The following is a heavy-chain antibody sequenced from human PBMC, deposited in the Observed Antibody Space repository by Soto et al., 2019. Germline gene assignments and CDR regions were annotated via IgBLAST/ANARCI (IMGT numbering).Heavy chain of an antibody. CDR2: ISSSSSYI. D-gene: IGHD4-17*01. V-gene: IGHV3-21*01. CDR1: GFTFSSYS. CDR3: ARETTVTTSLSFDY. Sequence: ESGGGLVTPGGSLRLSCAASGFTFSSYSMNWVRQAPGKGLEWVSSISSSSSYIYYADSVKGRFTISRDNAKNSLYLQMNSLRAEDTAVYYCARETTVTTSLSFDYWGQGTLVTVSS. J-gene: IGHJ4*02.